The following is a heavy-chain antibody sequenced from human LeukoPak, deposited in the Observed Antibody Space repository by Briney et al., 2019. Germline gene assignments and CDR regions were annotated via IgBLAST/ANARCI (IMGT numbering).Heavy chain of an antibody. CDR2: INHSGST. J-gene: IGHJ4*02. CDR1: GGSFSGYY. CDR3: ARGRVTMHTKGIVVVITPYFDY. D-gene: IGHD3-22*01. Sequence: RSSETLSLTCAVYGGSFSGYYWSWIRQPPGKGLEWIGEINHSGSTNYNPSLKSRVTISVDTSKNQFSLKLSSVTAADTAVYYCARGRVTMHTKGIVVVITPYFDYWGQGTLVTVSS. V-gene: IGHV4-34*01.